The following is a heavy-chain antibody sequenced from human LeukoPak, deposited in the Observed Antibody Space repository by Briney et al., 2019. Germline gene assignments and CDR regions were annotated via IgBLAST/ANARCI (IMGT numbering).Heavy chain of an antibody. CDR2: ISAYNGNT. D-gene: IGHD3-10*01. Sequence: ASVKVSCKASGYTFSTYGISWVRQAPGQGLEWMGWISAYNGNTNYAQNLQGRVTMTTDTSTTTAYTELRSLRSDDTAVYYCARETYYGSGSYYMDYWGQGTLVTVSS. V-gene: IGHV1-18*01. J-gene: IGHJ4*02. CDR3: ARETYYGSGSYYMDY. CDR1: GYTFSTYG.